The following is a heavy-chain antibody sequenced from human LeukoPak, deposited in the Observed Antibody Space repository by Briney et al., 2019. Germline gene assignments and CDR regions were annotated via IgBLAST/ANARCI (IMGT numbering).Heavy chain of an antibody. D-gene: IGHD6-13*01. CDR1: GYTFTSYY. V-gene: IGHV1-46*01. CDR3: ARDPYSSSWSEPYWYFDL. CDR2: INPSGGST. J-gene: IGHJ2*01. Sequence: ASVKVSCKASGYTFTSYYMHWVRQAPGQGLEWMGIINPSGGSTSYAQKFQGRVTMTRDTSTSTVYMELSSLRPEDTAVYYCARDPYSSSWSEPYWYFDLWGRGTLVTVSS.